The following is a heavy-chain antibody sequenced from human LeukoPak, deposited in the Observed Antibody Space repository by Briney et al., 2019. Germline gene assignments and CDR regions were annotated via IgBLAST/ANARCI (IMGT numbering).Heavy chain of an antibody. Sequence: ASVKVSCKASGYTFTSYAMNWVRQAPGQGLEWMGWINTNTGNPTYAQGFTGRFVFSLDTSVSTAYLQICSLKAEDTAVYYCARDITMVWGVITANWFDPWGQGTLVTVYS. CDR2: INTNTGNP. V-gene: IGHV7-4-1*01. J-gene: IGHJ5*02. CDR1: GYTFTSYA. CDR3: ARDITMVWGVITANWFDP. D-gene: IGHD3-10*01.